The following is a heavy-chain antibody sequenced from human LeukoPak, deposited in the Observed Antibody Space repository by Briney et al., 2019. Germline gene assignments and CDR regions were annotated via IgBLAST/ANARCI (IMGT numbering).Heavy chain of an antibody. CDR2: IHPHSGGT. V-gene: IGHV1-2*06. Sequence: ASVKVSCKASGYTFTGYYIRWVRQAPGQALEWMGRIHPHSGGTKFARNLQGRVTMTREMYIRTVYLELNRLRSDDTAMYYCAREGLRDYVMTGADYWGQGTPVPVSS. D-gene: IGHD4-17*01. CDR3: AREGLRDYVMTGADY. J-gene: IGHJ4*02. CDR1: GYTFTGYY.